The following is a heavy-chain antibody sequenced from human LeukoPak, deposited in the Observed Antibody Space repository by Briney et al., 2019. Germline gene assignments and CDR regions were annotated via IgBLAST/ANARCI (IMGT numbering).Heavy chain of an antibody. J-gene: IGHJ4*02. D-gene: IGHD6-19*01. CDR3: ASPAVDGQGPFDY. CDR1: GFTFSSYA. V-gene: IGHV3-30*04. Sequence: GGSLRLSCAASGFTFSSYAMHWVRQAPGKGLEWVAVISYDGSNKYYADSVKGRFTISRDNSKNTVYLQMNSLRAEDTAVYYCASPAVDGQGPFDYWGQGTLVTVSS. CDR2: ISYDGSNK.